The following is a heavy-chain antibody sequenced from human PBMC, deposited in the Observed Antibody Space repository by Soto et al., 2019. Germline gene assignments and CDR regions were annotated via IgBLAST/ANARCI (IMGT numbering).Heavy chain of an antibody. V-gene: IGHV4-59*01. CDR2: IFHSGNA. CDR3: ARAHAPTLPFDS. J-gene: IGHJ4*01. CDR1: GGSIRNVY. Sequence: SETLSLTCSVSGGSIRNVYWSWIRQSPGKRLEWIGFIFHSGNAKYNPSLKSRATMSIDTSRNQISLSLDSVTAADTAIYFCARAHAPTLPFDSWGQGTLVTVSS. D-gene: IGHD2-15*01.